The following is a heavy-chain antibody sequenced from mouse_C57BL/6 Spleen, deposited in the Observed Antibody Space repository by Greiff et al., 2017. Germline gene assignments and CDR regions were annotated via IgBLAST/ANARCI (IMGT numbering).Heavy chain of an antibody. V-gene: IGHV1-72*01. CDR2: IDPNSGGT. CDR3: ARWGVLGVVTFDY. Sequence: VHVQQPGAELVKPGASVKLSCKASGYTFTSYWMHWVKQRPGRGLEWIGRIDPNSGGTKYNEKFKSKATLTVDKPSSTAYMQLSSLTSEDSAVYYCARWGVLGVVTFDYWGQGTTLTVSA. CDR1: GYTFTSYW. D-gene: IGHD1-1*01. J-gene: IGHJ2*01.